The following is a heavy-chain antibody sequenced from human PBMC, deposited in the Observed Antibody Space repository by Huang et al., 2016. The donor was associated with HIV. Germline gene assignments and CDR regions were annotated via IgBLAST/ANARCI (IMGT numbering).Heavy chain of an antibody. V-gene: IGHV3-7*01. J-gene: IGHJ3*02. Sequence: EVQLVESGGGLVQPGGSLRLSCAASDFDFRSYWVMWLRQVPGKGLEWVASIREDSGQKDYLDSVKGRFIISRDNPKKSLYLQMNNLRAEDAAVYYCARDPFIKAFDIWGQGTLVTVSS. CDR3: ARDPFIKAFDI. CDR2: IREDSGQK. CDR1: DFDFRSYW.